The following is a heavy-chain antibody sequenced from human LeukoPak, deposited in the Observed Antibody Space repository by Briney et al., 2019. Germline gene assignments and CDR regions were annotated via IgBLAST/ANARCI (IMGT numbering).Heavy chain of an antibody. J-gene: IGHJ5*02. CDR3: ARVRNIAEVPAATRAAHGFDP. CDR2: INHSGST. D-gene: IGHD2-2*01. CDR1: GGSFSGYY. Sequence: PSETLSLTCAVYGGSFSGYYWSWIRQPPGKGLEWIGEINHSGSTNYNPSLKSRVTISVDTSKNQFSLKLSSVTAADTAVYYCARVRNIAEVPAATRAAHGFDPWGQGTLVTVSS. V-gene: IGHV4-34*01.